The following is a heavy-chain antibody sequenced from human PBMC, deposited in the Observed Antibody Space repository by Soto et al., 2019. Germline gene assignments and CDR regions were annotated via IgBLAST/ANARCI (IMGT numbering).Heavy chain of an antibody. CDR3: ARDLSGYDAYFDY. V-gene: IGHV1-2*04. D-gene: IGHD5-12*01. CDR1: GYTSTGCY. J-gene: IGHJ4*02. Sequence: GASVISSGRASGYTSTGCYMHLVRHAPGQGLEWMGWINPNSGGTNYAQKFQGWVTMTRDTSISTAYMELSRLRSDDTAVYYCARDLSGYDAYFDYWGQGTLVTSPQ. CDR2: INPNSGGT.